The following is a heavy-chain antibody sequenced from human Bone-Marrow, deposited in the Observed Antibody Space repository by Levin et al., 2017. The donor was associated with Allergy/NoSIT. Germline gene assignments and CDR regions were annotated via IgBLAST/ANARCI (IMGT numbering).Heavy chain of an antibody. V-gene: IGHV7-4-1*02. CDR3: ARGKSRCSGGSCYWNYDYYMDV. CDR1: GYTFTSYA. Sequence: ASVKVSCKASGYTFTSYAMNWVRQAPGQGLEWMGWINTNTGNPTYAQGFTGRFVFSLDTSVSTAYLQISSLKAEDTAVYYCARGKSRCSGGSCYWNYDYYMDVWGKGTTVTVSS. CDR2: INTNTGNP. D-gene: IGHD2-15*01. J-gene: IGHJ6*03.